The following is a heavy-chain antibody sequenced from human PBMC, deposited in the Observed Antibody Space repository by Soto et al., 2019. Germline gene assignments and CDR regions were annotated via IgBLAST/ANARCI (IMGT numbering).Heavy chain of an antibody. V-gene: IGHV3-15*01. Sequence: EVQLVESGGGLVKPGGSLRLSCAASGFTFSNAWMSWVRQAPGKGLEWVGRIKSKTDGGTTDYAAPVKGRFTISRDDSKNTLYLQMNSLKTEDTAVYYCTTGSTICGVVSLVYVWGQGTTVTVSS. D-gene: IGHD3-3*01. CDR2: IKSKTDGGTT. CDR1: GFTFSNAW. J-gene: IGHJ6*02. CDR3: TTGSTICGVVSLVYV.